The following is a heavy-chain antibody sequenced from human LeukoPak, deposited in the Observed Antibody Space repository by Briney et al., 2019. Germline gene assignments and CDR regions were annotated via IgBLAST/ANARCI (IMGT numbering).Heavy chain of an antibody. CDR3: ARGSIGHLWLNYYYYMDV. CDR2: VFHTVIT. J-gene: IGHJ6*03. CDR1: GYSISSGYY. D-gene: IGHD5-18*01. Sequence: SETLSLTCTVSGYSISSGYYWGWIRQSPGKGLEWIGSVFHTVITYYNPSLTSRLSISVDTSKNQFSLKLSSVTAADTAVYSCARGSIGHLWLNYYYYMDVWGKGTTVTVSS. V-gene: IGHV4-38-2*02.